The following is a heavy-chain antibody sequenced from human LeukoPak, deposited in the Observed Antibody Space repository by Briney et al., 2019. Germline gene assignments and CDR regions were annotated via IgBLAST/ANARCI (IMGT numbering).Heavy chain of an antibody. CDR3: TTVRGFGATRRYMDV. CDR1: GFTFSYYG. Sequence: GGSLRLSCAASGFTFSYYGMHWVRQAPGKGLEWVAFVRFDGNDKFYADSVKGRFTISRDTSKNTLYLQMTSLTPEDTAVYYCTTVRGFGATRRYMDVWGKGTTVTISS. J-gene: IGHJ6*03. V-gene: IGHV3-30*02. D-gene: IGHD3-10*01. CDR2: VRFDGNDK.